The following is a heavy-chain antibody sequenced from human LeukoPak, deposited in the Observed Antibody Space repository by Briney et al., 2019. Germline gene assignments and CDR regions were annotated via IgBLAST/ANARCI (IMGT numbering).Heavy chain of an antibody. CDR3: AREGYYGSGSPPSLYFDY. CDR2: TSSDLNVK. V-gene: IGHV3-30-3*01. Sequence: GRSLRLSCAASGFTFRNYVIHWVRQAPGMGLEWVAVTSSDLNVKLYADSVKGRFTISRDNSRSTLYLQMNSLRPEDTAIYYCAREGYYGSGSPPSLYFDYWGRGTLVTVSS. D-gene: IGHD3-10*01. CDR1: GFTFRNYV. J-gene: IGHJ4*02.